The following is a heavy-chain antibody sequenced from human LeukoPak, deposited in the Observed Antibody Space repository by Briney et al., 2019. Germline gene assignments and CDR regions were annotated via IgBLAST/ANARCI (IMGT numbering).Heavy chain of an antibody. CDR3: ATAATRIVPAASYCYGMDV. Sequence: ASVKVSCKVSGYTLTELSMHWVRQAPGKGLEWMGGFDPEDGETIYAQKFQGRVTMTEDTSTDTAYMELSSLRSEDTAVYYCATAATRIVPAASYCYGMDVWGQGTTVTVSS. V-gene: IGHV1-24*01. CDR1: GYTLTELS. D-gene: IGHD2-2*01. J-gene: IGHJ6*02. CDR2: FDPEDGET.